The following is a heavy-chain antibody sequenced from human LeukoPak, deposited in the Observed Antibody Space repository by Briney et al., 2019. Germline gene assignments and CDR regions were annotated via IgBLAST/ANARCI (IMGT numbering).Heavy chain of an antibody. Sequence: SETLSLTCTVSGGSISSSSYYWGWIRQPPGKGLEWIGSIYYSGSTYYNPSLKSRVTISVDTSKNQFSLKLSSVTAADTAVYYCASQLYYYDSSGWYNWFDPWGQGTLVTVSS. CDR2: IYYSGST. V-gene: IGHV4-39*01. CDR1: GGSISSSSYY. CDR3: ASQLYYYDSSGWYNWFDP. J-gene: IGHJ5*02. D-gene: IGHD3-22*01.